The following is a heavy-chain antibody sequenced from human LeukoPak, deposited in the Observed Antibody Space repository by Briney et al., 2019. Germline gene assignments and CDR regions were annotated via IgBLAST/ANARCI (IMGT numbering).Heavy chain of an antibody. CDR1: GGSISSYY. CDR2: IYYSGST. V-gene: IGHV4-59*01. CDR3: ARQAIGYYDYVWGSST. J-gene: IGHJ5*02. D-gene: IGHD3-16*01. Sequence: SETLSLTCTVSGGSISSYYWSWIRQTPGKGLEWIGDIYYSGSTNYNPSLKSRVTISVDTSKNQFSLKLSSVTAADTAVYYCARQAIGYYDYVWGSSTWGQGTLVTVSS.